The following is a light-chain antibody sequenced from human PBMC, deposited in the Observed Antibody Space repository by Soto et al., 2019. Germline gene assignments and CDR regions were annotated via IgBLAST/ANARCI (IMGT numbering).Light chain of an antibody. CDR1: QSVSSY. J-gene: IGKJ5*01. CDR2: HAS. Sequence: EIVLTQSPATLSLSPGERATLSCRASQSVSSYLAWDQQKPGQAPRLLIYHASNRATSIPARFSGSGSGTDFTLTISSLEPEDFAVYYCQQRSNWPPITFGQGTRLEIK. V-gene: IGKV3-11*01. CDR3: QQRSNWPPIT.